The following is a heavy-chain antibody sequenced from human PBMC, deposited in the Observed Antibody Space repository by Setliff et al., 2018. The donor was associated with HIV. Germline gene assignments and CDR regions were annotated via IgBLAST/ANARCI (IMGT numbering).Heavy chain of an antibody. CDR3: TRDHGPSYSMDI. Sequence: PGGSLRLSCEASGFTFSTYGMNWVRQAPGKGLEWVGRIKSKTDGGTTDYAAPVKGSFTISRDDSKNTLYLQMNSLKTEDTAVYYCTRDHGPSYSMDIWGQGTTVTVSS. J-gene: IGHJ6*02. D-gene: IGHD2-21*01. CDR2: IKSKTDGGTT. CDR1: GFTFSTYG. V-gene: IGHV3-15*01.